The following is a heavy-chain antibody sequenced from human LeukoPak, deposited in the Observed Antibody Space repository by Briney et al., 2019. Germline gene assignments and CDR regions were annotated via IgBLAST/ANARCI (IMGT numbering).Heavy chain of an antibody. CDR3: ARAPDIEPYFQH. D-gene: IGHD2-15*01. CDR2: IYYSGTT. J-gene: IGHJ1*01. V-gene: IGHV4-39*07. CDR1: GGSISSSSYY. Sequence: PSETLSLTCTVSGGSISSSSYYWGWIRQPPGKGLEWIGSIYYSGTTYYNPSLKSRVTISVDTSKNQFSLKLSSVTAADTAVYYCARAPDIEPYFQHWGQGTLVTVSS.